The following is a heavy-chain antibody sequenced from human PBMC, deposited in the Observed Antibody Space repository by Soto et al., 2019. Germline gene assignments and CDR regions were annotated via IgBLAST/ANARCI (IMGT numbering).Heavy chain of an antibody. CDR1: GGTFSSYA. J-gene: IGHJ4*02. D-gene: IGHD3-16*01. CDR3: ARDRRGGGGFDY. V-gene: IGHV1-69*01. Sequence: QVQLVQSGAEVKKPGSSVKVSCKASGGTFSSYAISWVRQAPGQGLEWMGGIIPIFGTANYAQKFQGRVTITADESRSKAYMELSSLRSEDTAVYYCARDRRGGGGFDYWGQGTLVTVSS. CDR2: IIPIFGTA.